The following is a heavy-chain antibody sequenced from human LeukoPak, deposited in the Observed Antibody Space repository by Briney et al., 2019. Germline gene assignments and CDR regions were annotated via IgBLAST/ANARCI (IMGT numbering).Heavy chain of an antibody. CDR1: GFTFSSYG. CDR3: ANGPYCSSTSCYSRGWFDP. CDR2: IRYDGSNK. V-gene: IGHV3-30*02. Sequence: GGSLRLSCAASGFTFSSYGMHWVRQAPGKGLEWVAFIRYDGSNKYYADSVKGRFTISRDNSKNTLYLQMNSLRAEDTAVYYCANGPYCSSTSCYSRGWFDPWGQGTLVTVSS. J-gene: IGHJ5*02. D-gene: IGHD2-2*01.